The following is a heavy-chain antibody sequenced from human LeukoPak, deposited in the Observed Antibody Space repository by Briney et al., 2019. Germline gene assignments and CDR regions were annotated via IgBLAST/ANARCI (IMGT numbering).Heavy chain of an antibody. J-gene: IGHJ4*02. CDR2: IGYDESKK. V-gene: IGHV3-30*02. CDR1: GFTFNNFG. Sequence: GGSLRLSCEASGFTFNNFGMHWVRQAPGKGLEWVAFIGYDESKKYYAESVKGRFTISRDDSKNTVILQMDGLTPEDTAVYFCTKSAVIIGYFDYWGQGTLVTVSS. D-gene: IGHD2-21*01. CDR3: TKSAVIIGYFDY.